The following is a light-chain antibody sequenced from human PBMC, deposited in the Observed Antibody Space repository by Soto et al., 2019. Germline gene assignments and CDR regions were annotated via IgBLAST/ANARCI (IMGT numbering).Light chain of an antibody. CDR1: QDITTY. CDR3: QQSDAVPQT. Sequence: DIQVTQSPSSVSVSVGDRVTITCQASQDITTYLNWYQQKLGRAPTLLVYGASNLASGVPSRFSGSGSGTDFTFTISNLQPEDIATYYCQQSDAVPQTFGQGTKLEI. CDR2: GAS. J-gene: IGKJ2*01. V-gene: IGKV1-33*01.